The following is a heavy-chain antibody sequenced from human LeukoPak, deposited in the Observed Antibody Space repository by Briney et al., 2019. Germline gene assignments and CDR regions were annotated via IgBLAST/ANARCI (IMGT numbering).Heavy chain of an antibody. CDR1: GFTFSSYG. CDR2: ISGSGGST. CDR3: AKDHWLTYYYDSSGFAQFDY. D-gene: IGHD3-22*01. Sequence: PGGSLRLSCAASGFTFSSYGMSWVRQAPGKGLEWVSAISGSGGSTYYADSVKGRFTISRDNSKNTLYLQMNSLRAEDTAVYYCAKDHWLTYYYDSSGFAQFDYWGQGTLVTVSS. J-gene: IGHJ4*02. V-gene: IGHV3-23*01.